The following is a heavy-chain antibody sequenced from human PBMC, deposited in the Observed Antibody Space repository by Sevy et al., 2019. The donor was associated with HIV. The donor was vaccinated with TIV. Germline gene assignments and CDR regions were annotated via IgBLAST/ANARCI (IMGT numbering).Heavy chain of an antibody. D-gene: IGHD4-17*01. J-gene: IGHJ4*01. V-gene: IGHV3-33*06. CDR3: AKELEFYCYGDDGPAFMPDY. Sequence: GGSLRLSCAASRFTFSTYGMHWVRQAPGKGLEWVALIWFDGSNTYYSDSVKGRFTISRDIAKNTLHLQMNSLRAEDTAVYYCAKELEFYCYGDDGPAFMPDYWGQGTLVTVSS. CDR1: RFTFSTYG. CDR2: IWFDGSNT.